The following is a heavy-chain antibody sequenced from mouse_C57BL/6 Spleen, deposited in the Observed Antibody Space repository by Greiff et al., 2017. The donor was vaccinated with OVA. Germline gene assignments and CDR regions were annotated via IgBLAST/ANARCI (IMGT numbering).Heavy chain of an antibody. Sequence: QVQLQPGAALVRPGTSVKLSCTASGYTFTSYWMHWVKQRPGQGLEWIGVIDPSDSYTNYNQKFKGKATLTVDTSSSTAYMQLSSLTSEDSAVYYCARKGGSPYAMDYWGQGTSVTVSS. CDR3: ARKGGSPYAMDY. D-gene: IGHD1-1*01. J-gene: IGHJ4*01. CDR1: GYTFTSYW. V-gene: IGHV1-59*01. CDR2: IDPSDSYT.